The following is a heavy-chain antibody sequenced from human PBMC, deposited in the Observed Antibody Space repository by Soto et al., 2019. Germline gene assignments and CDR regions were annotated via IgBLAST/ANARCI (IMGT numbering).Heavy chain of an antibody. J-gene: IGHJ4*02. D-gene: IGHD5-18*01. CDR1: GGSISSGGYY. V-gene: IGHV4-31*03. Sequence: SETLSLTCTVSGGSISSGGYYWSWIRQHPGKGLEWIGYIYYSGSTYYNPSLKSRVTISVDTSKNQFSLKLSSVTAADTAVYYCAVDTAMGFDYWGQGTLVTVSS. CDR3: AVDTAMGFDY. CDR2: IYYSGST.